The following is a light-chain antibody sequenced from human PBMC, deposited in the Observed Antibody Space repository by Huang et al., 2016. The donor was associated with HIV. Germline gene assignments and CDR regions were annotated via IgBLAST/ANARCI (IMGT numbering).Light chain of an antibody. Sequence: IVMTQSPATLSVSPGQRVTLSCRANRSVSTNLAWYQQRHGHAPRLLIYGSSTRAPGIPARFSGSGSGTDFSLTISSLQSEDFALYYCHQYNNWLLSFGGGTRV. CDR3: HQYNNWLLS. CDR1: RSVSTN. V-gene: IGKV3-15*01. J-gene: IGKJ4*01. CDR2: GSS.